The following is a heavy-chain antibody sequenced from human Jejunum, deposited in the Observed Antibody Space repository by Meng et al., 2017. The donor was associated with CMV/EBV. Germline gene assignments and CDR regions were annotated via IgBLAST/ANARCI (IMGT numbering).Heavy chain of an antibody. Sequence: QVQLMQSGAEVQEPGSSMKVSCTSSGGSVNNYAFNWVRQAPGQGLEWMGGIIAIFKTPNYAQKFQGRLTITADESTGTSYMELTSLTSEDTAVYYCARGFLNGYQPFDYWGQGTLVTVSS. V-gene: IGHV1-69*12. CDR3: ARGFLNGYQPFDY. CDR2: IIAIFKTP. CDR1: GGSVNNYA. J-gene: IGHJ4*02. D-gene: IGHD5-24*01.